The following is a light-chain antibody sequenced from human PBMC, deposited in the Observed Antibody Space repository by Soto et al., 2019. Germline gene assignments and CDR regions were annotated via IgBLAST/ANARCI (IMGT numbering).Light chain of an antibody. CDR3: QQRGDTPPWT. CDR1: QSIRKY. Sequence: DIQMTQSPSSLSASVGDRVIITCRASQSIRKYLNWYQHKPGKVPTPLIYAASSLQSGVPSRFSGRGSGTEFTLTITSLQPEDCATYYCQQRGDTPPWTFGQGTKVDIK. CDR2: AAS. J-gene: IGKJ1*01. V-gene: IGKV1-39*01.